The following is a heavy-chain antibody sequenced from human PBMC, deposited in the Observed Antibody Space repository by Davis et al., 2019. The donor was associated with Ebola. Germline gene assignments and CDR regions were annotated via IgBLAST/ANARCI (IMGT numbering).Heavy chain of an antibody. CDR1: GFAFSSHW. Sequence: PGGSLRLSCAASGFAFSSHWMNWVRQAPGKGLVWVSRISTDGSVTRYADSVKGRFTISRDNSENTVYLQMNSLTVEDTAIYYCRAAQEAFEIWGQGTVVTVSS. CDR3: RAAQEAFEI. CDR2: ISTDGSVT. D-gene: IGHD2-15*01. V-gene: IGHV3-74*01. J-gene: IGHJ3*02.